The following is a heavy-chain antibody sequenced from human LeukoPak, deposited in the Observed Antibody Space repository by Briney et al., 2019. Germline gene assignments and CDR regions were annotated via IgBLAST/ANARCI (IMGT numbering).Heavy chain of an antibody. CDR1: GFPFSSYA. D-gene: IGHD5-18*01. CDR2: VSGSGGTT. V-gene: IGHV3-23*01. J-gene: IGHJ3*02. Sequence: PGGSLRLSCAASGFPFSSYAMFWVRQAPGKGLEWVSAVSGSGGTTYHADSVKGRFTISRDNSKNTLYLQMTGLRAADTAIYYCAKPRFNYGDAFDIWGQGTMVIVSS. CDR3: AKPRFNYGDAFDI.